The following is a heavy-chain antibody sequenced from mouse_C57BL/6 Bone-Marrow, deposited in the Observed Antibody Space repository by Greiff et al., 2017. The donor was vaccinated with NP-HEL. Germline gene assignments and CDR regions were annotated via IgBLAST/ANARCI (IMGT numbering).Heavy chain of an antibody. CDR1: EYEFPSHD. CDR2: INSDGGST. Sequence: EVKLMESGGGLVQPGESLKLSCESNEYEFPSHDMSWVRKTPEKRLELVAAINSDGGSTYYPDTMERRFIISRDNTKKTLYLQMSRLRSEDTALYYCARHNYGSSSWYFDVWGTGTTVTVSS. J-gene: IGHJ1*03. V-gene: IGHV5-2*01. CDR3: ARHNYGSSSWYFDV. D-gene: IGHD1-1*01.